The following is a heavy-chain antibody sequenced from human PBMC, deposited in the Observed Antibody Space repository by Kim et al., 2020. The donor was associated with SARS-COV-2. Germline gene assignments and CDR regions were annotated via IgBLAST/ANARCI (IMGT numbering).Heavy chain of an antibody. D-gene: IGHD2-2*01. CDR3: ARGGYCSSTSCSWSGYYYGMDV. V-gene: IGHV1-69*13. Sequence: SVKVSCKASGGTFSSYAISWVRQAPGQGLEWMGGIIPIFGTANYAQKFQGRVTITADESTSTAYMELSSLRSEDTAVYYCARGGYCSSTSCSWSGYYYGMDVWGQGTTVTVSS. J-gene: IGHJ6*02. CDR1: GGTFSSYA. CDR2: IIPIFGTA.